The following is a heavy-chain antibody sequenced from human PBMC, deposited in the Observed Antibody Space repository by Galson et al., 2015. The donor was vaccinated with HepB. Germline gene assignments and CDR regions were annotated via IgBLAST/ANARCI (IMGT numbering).Heavy chain of an antibody. V-gene: IGHV4-59*01. J-gene: IGHJ4*02. CDR1: GGSISSYY. CDR3: ARRGFGRTLDY. D-gene: IGHD3-10*01. Sequence: TLSLTCTVSGGSISSYYWSWIRQPPGKGLEWIGYIYYSGSTNYNPSLKSRVTISVDTSKNQFSLKLSSVTAADTAVYYCARRGFGRTLDYWGQGTLVTVSS. CDR2: IYYSGST.